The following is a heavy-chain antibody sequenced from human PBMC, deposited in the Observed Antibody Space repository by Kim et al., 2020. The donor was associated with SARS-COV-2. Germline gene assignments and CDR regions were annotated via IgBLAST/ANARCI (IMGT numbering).Heavy chain of an antibody. Sequence: SQKCQGRGTITRDTSASTAYMELSSLRSEDTSGYYCARSGYCGGWYYFDYWGQGTLVTVSS. CDR3: ARSGYCGGWYYFDY. V-gene: IGHV1-3*01. J-gene: IGHJ4*02. D-gene: IGHD3-3*01.